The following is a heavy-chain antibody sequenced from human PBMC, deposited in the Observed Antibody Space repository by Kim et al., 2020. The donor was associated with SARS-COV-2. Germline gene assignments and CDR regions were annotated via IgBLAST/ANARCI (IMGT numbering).Heavy chain of an antibody. Sequence: GGSLRLSCAASGFTVSSNYMSWVRQAPGKGLEWVSVIYSGGSTYYADSVKGRFTISRDNSKNTLYLQMNSLGAEDKAVYYCVRGLDYGDYMVADYWGQGTLVTVSS. D-gene: IGHD4-17*01. CDR2: IYSGGST. V-gene: IGHV3-53*01. CDR1: GFTVSSNY. J-gene: IGHJ4*02. CDR3: VRGLDYGDYMVADY.